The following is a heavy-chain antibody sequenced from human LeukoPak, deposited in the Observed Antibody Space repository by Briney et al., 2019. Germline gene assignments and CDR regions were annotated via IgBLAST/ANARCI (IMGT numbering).Heavy chain of an antibody. V-gene: IGHV3-20*04. CDR1: GFTFDDYG. D-gene: IGHD2-21*01. Sequence: PGGSLRLSCAASGFTFDDYGMSWVRQAPGKGLEWVSGINWNGGSTGYADSVKGRFTISRDNAKNSLYLQMNSLRAEDTALYYCARDIYCGGDCYSATDYFDYWGQGTLVTVSS. CDR3: ARDIYCGGDCYSATDYFDY. J-gene: IGHJ4*02. CDR2: INWNGGST.